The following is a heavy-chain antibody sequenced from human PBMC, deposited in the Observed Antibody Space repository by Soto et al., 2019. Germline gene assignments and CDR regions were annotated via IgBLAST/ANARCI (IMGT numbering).Heavy chain of an antibody. V-gene: IGHV5-51*01. D-gene: IGHD6-13*01. J-gene: IGHJ4*02. CDR1: GYRFSSFW. CDR2: AQPGHSDT. Sequence: LKISCQASGYRFSSFWIGWVRQMPGKGLEWMGIAQPGHSDTRYSPSFQGHVTISADESTNTAYLQWSSLRASDTAIYFCARHGYSSSWYPDHWGQGTQVTVSS. CDR3: ARHGYSSSWYPDH.